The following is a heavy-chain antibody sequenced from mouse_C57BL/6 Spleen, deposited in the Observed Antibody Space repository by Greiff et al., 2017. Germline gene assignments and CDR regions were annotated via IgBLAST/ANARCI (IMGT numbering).Heavy chain of an antibody. CDR3: ARPDELGRFAY. D-gene: IGHD4-1*01. Sequence: QVQLKQPGAELVRPGSSVQLSCKASGYTFTSYWMDWVKQRPGQGLEWIGNIYPSDSETHYNQKFKDKATLTVDKSSSTAYMQLSSLTSEDSAVYYCARPDELGRFAYWGQGTLVTVSA. V-gene: IGHV1-61*01. CDR1: GYTFTSYW. J-gene: IGHJ3*01. CDR2: IYPSDSET.